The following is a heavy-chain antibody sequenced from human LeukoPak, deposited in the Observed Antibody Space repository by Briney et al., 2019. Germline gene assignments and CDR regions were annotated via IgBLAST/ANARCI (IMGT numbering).Heavy chain of an antibody. CDR2: IIPIFGTA. V-gene: IGHV1-69*06. J-gene: IGHJ3*02. Sequence: ASVKVSCKSSGGTFSSYAISWVRQAPGQGLEWMGGIIPIFGTANYAQKFQGRVTITADKSTSTAYMELSSLRSEDTAVYYCARQLYSSSSWFFAFDIWGQGTMVTVSS. CDR1: GGTFSSYA. CDR3: ARQLYSSSSWFFAFDI. D-gene: IGHD6-6*01.